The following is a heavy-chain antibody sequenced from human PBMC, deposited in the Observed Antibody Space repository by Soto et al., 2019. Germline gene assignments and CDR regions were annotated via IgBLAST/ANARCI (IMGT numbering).Heavy chain of an antibody. CDR2: MYSGGDT. V-gene: IGHV3-66*01. CDR3: ENRASGGWDRGGFDY. D-gene: IGHD2-15*01. J-gene: IGHJ4*02. Sequence: EVQLVESGGYLVQPGGSLRLSCEASGFTVSSNYMSWVRQAPGKGLEWISIMYSGGDTYYADSVKDRFTISRDNSKNSLYPQKDGRRGEGAGVYSGENRASGGWDRGGFDYWGQGTLVTVSS. CDR1: GFTVSSNY.